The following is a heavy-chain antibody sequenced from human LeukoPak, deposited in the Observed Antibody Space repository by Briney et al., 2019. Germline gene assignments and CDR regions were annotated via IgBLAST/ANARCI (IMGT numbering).Heavy chain of an antibody. Sequence: PGGSLRLSCTASGFTLSSFGMHWVRQAPGKGLEWVAVISDDGSNRYYADSVKGRFTISRGTSKNTLYLQMNSLRAEDTAEYYCAKDADTATIIYWYFDLWGRGTLVTVSS. CDR2: ISDDGSNR. J-gene: IGHJ2*01. D-gene: IGHD5-18*01. CDR3: AKDADTATIIYWYFDL. V-gene: IGHV3-30*18. CDR1: GFTLSSFG.